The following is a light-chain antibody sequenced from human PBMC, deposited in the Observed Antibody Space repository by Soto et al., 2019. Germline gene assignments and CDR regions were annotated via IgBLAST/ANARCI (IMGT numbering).Light chain of an antibody. CDR2: LGS. CDR3: QQDSKWPIT. V-gene: IGKV2-28*01. J-gene: IGKJ5*01. CDR1: QSLLHSNGHNY. Sequence: DIVVTQSPISLPVTPGEPASISCGSSQSLLHSNGHNYLDWYVQKPGQSPQLLIFLGSTRSSGVPDRFSGSGSGTEFSLTISSLQSEDFAVYYCQQDSKWPITFGHGTRLEV.